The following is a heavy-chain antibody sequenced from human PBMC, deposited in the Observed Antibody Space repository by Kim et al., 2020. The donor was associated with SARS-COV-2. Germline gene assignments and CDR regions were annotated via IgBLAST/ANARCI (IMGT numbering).Heavy chain of an antibody. V-gene: IGHV5-10-1*01. D-gene: IGHD3-3*01. CDR2: IDPSDSYT. CDR1: GYSFTSYW. J-gene: IGHJ6*02. Sequence: GESLKISCKGSGYSFTSYWISWVRQMPGKGLEWMGRIDPSDSYTNYSPSFQGHVTISADKSISTAYLQWSSLKASDTAMYYCARHKPVYDFWSGDPYYYYGMDVWGQGTTVTVSS. CDR3: ARHKPVYDFWSGDPYYYYGMDV.